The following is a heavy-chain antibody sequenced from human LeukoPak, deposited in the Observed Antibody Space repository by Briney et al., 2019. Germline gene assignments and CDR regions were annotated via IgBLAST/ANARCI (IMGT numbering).Heavy chain of an antibody. V-gene: IGHV3-7*01. CDR2: IKQDGSEK. J-gene: IGHJ4*02. CDR3: ARQYYDYWSGFDY. Sequence: NIKQDGSEKYYVESGKGRFTISRDKAKNSLYLKMNSLRAEDTAVYYCARQYYDYWSGFDYWGQGTLVTVSS. D-gene: IGHD3-3*01.